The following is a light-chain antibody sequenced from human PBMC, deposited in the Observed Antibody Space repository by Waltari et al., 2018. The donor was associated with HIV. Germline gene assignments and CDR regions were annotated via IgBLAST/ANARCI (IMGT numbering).Light chain of an antibody. J-gene: IGLJ2*01. CDR3: QVCDSSSEQGV. V-gene: IGLV3-21*02. CDR2: DVS. Sequence: SYVLTQPPSVSVAPGQTARTTCGGNSIGGTTVYWYQQKPGQAPVLVINDVSNRPSGIPERFSGSKSGNTATLTISRVEAGEEADYHCQVCDSSSEQGVFGGGTKLTVL. CDR1: SIGGTT.